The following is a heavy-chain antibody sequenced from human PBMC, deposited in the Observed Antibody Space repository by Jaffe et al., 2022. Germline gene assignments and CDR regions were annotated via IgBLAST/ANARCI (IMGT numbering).Heavy chain of an antibody. CDR1: GFTFSSYW. Sequence: EVQLVESGGGLVQPGGSLRLSCAASGFTFSSYWMSWVRQAPGKGLEWVANIKQDGSEKYYVDSVKGRFTISRDNAKNSLYLQMNSLRAEDTAVYYCARKYYDFWSGPGDYFDYWGQGTLVTVSS. D-gene: IGHD3-3*01. CDR3: ARKYYDFWSGPGDYFDY. CDR2: IKQDGSEK. J-gene: IGHJ4*02. V-gene: IGHV3-7*01.